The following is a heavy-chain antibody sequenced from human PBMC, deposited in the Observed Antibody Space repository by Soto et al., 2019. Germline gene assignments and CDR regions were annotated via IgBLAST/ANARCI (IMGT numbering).Heavy chain of an antibody. D-gene: IGHD3-16*01. CDR3: AKDRRAGGNSAFYFDF. J-gene: IGHJ4*02. Sequence: EVQMLASGGGLGQPGGSLRLSCAASGFKFSNYAMSWVRQAPGKGLEWVSLISATGGSTYYADSVKGRFTISRDNSHNTLYLQVHSLTAEDTAVYYCAKDRRAGGNSAFYFDFWGQGAQVTVAS. CDR2: ISATGGST. CDR1: GFKFSNYA. V-gene: IGHV3-23*01.